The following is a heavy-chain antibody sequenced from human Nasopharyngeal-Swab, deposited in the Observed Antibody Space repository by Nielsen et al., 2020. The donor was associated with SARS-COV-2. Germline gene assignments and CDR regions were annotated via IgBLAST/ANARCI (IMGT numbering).Heavy chain of an antibody. Sequence: GAFLKISCAASRFTFSSYAMSWVRQAPGKGLEWVSAISGSGGSTYYADSVKRRFTISRDNSKNTLYLQMNSLRAEDTAVYYCAKRPYCGSNSCYYYFDYWGQGTLVTVSS. J-gene: IGHJ4*02. CDR3: AKRPYCGSNSCYYYFDY. CDR1: RFTFSSYA. D-gene: IGHD2-2*01. V-gene: IGHV3-23*01. CDR2: ISGSGGST.